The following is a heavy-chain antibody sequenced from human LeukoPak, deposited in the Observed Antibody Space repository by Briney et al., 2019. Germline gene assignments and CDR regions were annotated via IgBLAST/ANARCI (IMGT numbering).Heavy chain of an antibody. CDR1: GFTFSRYA. J-gene: IGHJ4*02. Sequence: GGSVRLSCAASGFTFSRYAMHWVRQASGKGLEWVGRVRSKDNSYATTYAASVKGRFTISRDDSKNTAYLQMNSLKTEDTALYYCTSKDYWGQGTLVTVSS. V-gene: IGHV3-73*01. CDR3: TSKDY. CDR2: VRSKDNSYAT.